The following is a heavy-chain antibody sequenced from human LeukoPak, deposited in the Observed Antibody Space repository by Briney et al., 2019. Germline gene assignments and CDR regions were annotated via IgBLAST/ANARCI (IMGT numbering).Heavy chain of an antibody. V-gene: IGHV3-21*01. J-gene: IGHJ4*02. Sequence: GGSLRLSCAASGFTFSTYSMNWVRQAPGKGPEWVSSISSRSTYIYYAASVKGRFTISRDNAKNSLYLQMNSLRAEDTAVYYCARDLGARDYYDSSGYYRNYYFDYWGQGILVTVSS. CDR3: ARDLGARDYYDSSGYYRNYYFDY. CDR1: GFTFSTYS. D-gene: IGHD3-22*01. CDR2: ISSRSTYI.